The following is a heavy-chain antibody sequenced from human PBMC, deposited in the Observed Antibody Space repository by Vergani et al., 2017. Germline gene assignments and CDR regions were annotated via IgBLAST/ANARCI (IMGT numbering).Heavy chain of an antibody. CDR3: AKVGRGVTMIVVVLTWFDP. J-gene: IGHJ5*02. V-gene: IGHV3-23*04. Sequence: EVQLVESGGGLVKPGGSLRLSCAASGFTFSSYAMSWVRQAPGKGLEWVSAISGSGGSTYYADSVKGRFTISRDNSKNTLYLQMNSLRAEDTAVYYCAKVGRGVTMIVVVLTWFDPWGQGTLVTVSS. D-gene: IGHD3-22*01. CDR2: ISGSGGST. CDR1: GFTFSSYA.